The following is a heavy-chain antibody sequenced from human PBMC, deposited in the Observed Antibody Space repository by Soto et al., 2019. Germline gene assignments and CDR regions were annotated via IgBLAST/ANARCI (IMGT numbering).Heavy chain of an antibody. V-gene: IGHV3-23*01. D-gene: IGHD2-8*02. CDR1: GFIFRNFA. J-gene: IGHJ4*02. CDR3: AKDLVGRLGTHFAFDS. CDR2: ITDSGDTT. Sequence: EVHLLESGGGLVQRGGSLRLSCEASGFIFRNFAMSWVRQAPGEGLDWVASITDSGDTTYYTDSVKGRVSISRDNSRNSLYIQMPSLRAEDTAIFYCAKDLVGRLGTHFAFDSWGQGTLVSVSS.